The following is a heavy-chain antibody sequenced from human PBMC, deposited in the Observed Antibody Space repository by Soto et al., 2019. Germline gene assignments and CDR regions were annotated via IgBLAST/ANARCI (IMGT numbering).Heavy chain of an antibody. V-gene: IGHV5-10-1*03. D-gene: IGHD2-2*02. CDR1: GYRFTSYW. J-gene: IGHJ6*02. Sequence: EVQLVQSGAEVKKPGESLRISCKGSGYRFTSYWITWVRQMPGKGLEWMGRIDPSDSYTNYNPSFQGHVTISADKSISTAYLQWSSLKASDTAMYHCARHSGYCSSASCYTQVYYYYGLDVWGQGTTVTVSS. CDR3: ARHSGYCSSASCYTQVYYYYGLDV. CDR2: IDPSDSYT.